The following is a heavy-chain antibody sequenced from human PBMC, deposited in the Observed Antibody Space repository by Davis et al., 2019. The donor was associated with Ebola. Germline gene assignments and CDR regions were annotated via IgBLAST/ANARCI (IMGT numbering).Heavy chain of an antibody. CDR2: IYFTGST. CDR3: ARPEYYDSSGSFAEYFQH. CDR1: GGSINTYF. Sequence: PSETLSLTCTVSGGSINTYFWGWIRQPPGTGLEWIGSIYFTGSTYYNPSLKSRVTMSVDTSKNQFSLRLSSVTAADTAVYFCARPEYYDSSGSFAEYFQHWGQGALVTVSS. J-gene: IGHJ1*01. V-gene: IGHV4-39*01. D-gene: IGHD3-22*01.